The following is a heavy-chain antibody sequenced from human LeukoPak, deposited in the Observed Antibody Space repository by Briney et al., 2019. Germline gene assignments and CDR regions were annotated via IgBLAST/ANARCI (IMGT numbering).Heavy chain of an antibody. D-gene: IGHD2-8*01. CDR3: AKGCNL. Sequence: PGGSLRLSCAASGFTFSSYVMSWVRQAPGKGVEWVSTISDGGGSTSYADSVKGRFIISRVNSKNTLYLQMNSLRAEDTAVYYCAKGCNLWGQGTLVTVSS. J-gene: IGHJ5*02. V-gene: IGHV3-23*01. CDR2: ISDGGGST. CDR1: GFTFSSYV.